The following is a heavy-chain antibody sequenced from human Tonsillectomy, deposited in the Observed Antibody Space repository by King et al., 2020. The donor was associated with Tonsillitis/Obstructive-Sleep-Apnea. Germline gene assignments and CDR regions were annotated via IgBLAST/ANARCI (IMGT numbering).Heavy chain of an antibody. Sequence: VQLVESGGGVVQPGGSLRLSCASSGFTFSSYGMHWVRQAPGEGLEWVAVIWYEGNNKYYADSVKGRITISRDNSKNTLYLQMNSLRAADTAVYYCARDQQADGDYSWDYWGQGTLVTVSS. D-gene: IGHD4-17*01. J-gene: IGHJ4*02. CDR2: IWYEGNNK. CDR1: GFTFSSYG. V-gene: IGHV3-33*01. CDR3: ARDQQADGDYSWDY.